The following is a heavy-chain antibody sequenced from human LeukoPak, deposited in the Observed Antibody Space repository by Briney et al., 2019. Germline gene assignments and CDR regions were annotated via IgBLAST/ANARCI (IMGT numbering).Heavy chain of an antibody. J-gene: IGHJ4*02. CDR2: IYYSGNT. D-gene: IGHD3/OR15-3a*01. V-gene: IGHV4-39*01. Sequence: SETLSLTCTVSGGSISSTDDYWGWIRQPPGKGPEWIGSIYYSGNTYYNASLKSQVSISIDTSKNQFSLRLTSVTAADTAVYYCARQTGSGLFILPGGQGTLVTVSS. CDR3: ARQTGSGLFILP. CDR1: GGSISSTDDY.